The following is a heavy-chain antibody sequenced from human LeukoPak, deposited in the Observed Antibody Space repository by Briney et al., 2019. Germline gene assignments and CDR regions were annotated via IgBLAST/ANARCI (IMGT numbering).Heavy chain of an antibody. J-gene: IGHJ4*02. CDR1: GFTFSSYQ. V-gene: IGHV3-48*03. Sequence: PGGSLRLSCAASGFTFSSYQMHWVRQAPGKGLEWVSYISPSGPTIYYADSVKGRFTISRDNAKNSLYLQMNSLRAEDTAVYYCAREGSYYFDCWGQGTPVTVSS. CDR2: ISPSGPTI. CDR3: AREGSYYFDC.